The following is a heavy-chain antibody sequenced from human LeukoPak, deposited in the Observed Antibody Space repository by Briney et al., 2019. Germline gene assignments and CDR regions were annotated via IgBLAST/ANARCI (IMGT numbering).Heavy chain of an antibody. V-gene: IGHV3-30-3*01. CDR1: GFTFSSYA. CDR3: ARDPSDLPFGELSTPRDAFDI. D-gene: IGHD3-10*01. Sequence: GGSLRLSCAASGFTFSSYAMHWVRQAPGKGLEWVAVISYDGSNKYYADSVKGRFTISRDNSKNTLYLQMNSLRAEDTAVYYCARDPSDLPFGELSTPRDAFDIWGQGTMVTVSS. J-gene: IGHJ3*02. CDR2: ISYDGSNK.